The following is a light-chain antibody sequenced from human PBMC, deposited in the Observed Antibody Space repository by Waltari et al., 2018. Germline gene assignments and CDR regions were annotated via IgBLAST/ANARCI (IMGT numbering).Light chain of an antibody. J-gene: IGLJ3*02. V-gene: IGLV1-44*01. CDR1: NTNIGINT. Sequence: QSVLSQPPSVIGTPGQGVTIACSGSNTNIGINTRTWYQKLPGTAPKLLIHNNNQRPSGVPDRFSGSKSGTSASLAISGLRSEDEADYYCAAWDDSLNGWVFGGGTKLTVL. CDR3: AAWDDSLNGWV. CDR2: NNN.